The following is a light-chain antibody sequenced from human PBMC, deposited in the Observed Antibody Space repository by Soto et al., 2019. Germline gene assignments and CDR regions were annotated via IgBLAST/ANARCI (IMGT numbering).Light chain of an antibody. Sequence: EIVLTQSPGTLSLSPGERATLSCRASQSVSSSYLAWYQQKPGQAPRLLIYGASSRANGIPDRFSGGGSGTDFTLNISRLEPEDFAVYYCQKYGSSFTFGPGTKVDIK. V-gene: IGKV3-20*01. CDR1: QSVSSSY. J-gene: IGKJ3*01. CDR2: GAS. CDR3: QKYGSSFT.